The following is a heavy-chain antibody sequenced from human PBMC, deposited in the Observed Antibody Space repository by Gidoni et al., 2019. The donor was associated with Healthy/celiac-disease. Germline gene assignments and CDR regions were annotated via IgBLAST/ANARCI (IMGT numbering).Heavy chain of an antibody. V-gene: IGHV4-59*08. CDR3: ASRYCSGGSCYSDWAFDI. CDR1: GCSLSRYY. J-gene: IGHJ3*02. CDR2: IYYRGST. Sequence: QVQLQESGPGLVTPSETLSLTCTVSGCSLSRYYWSWIRQPPGKGLEWIGYIYYRGSTNYNPSLKSRVTISVDTSKKQFSLKLSSVTAADTAVYYCASRYCSGGSCYSDWAFDIWGQGTMVTVSS. D-gene: IGHD2-15*01.